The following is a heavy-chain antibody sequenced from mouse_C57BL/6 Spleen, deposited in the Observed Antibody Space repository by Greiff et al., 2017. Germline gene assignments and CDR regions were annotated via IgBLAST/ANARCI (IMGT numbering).Heavy chain of an antibody. CDR1: GFSLTSYG. J-gene: IGHJ4*01. CDR2: IWSDGST. D-gene: IGHD2-4*01. Sequence: VQLKESGPGLVAPSQSLSITCTVSGFSLTSYGVHWVRQPPGKGLEWLVVIWSDGSTPYNSALKSRLSISKDNSKSQVFLKMNSLQTDDTAMYYCARHRNYDYDLYAMDYWGKGTSVTVSS. CDR3: ARHRNYDYDLYAMDY. V-gene: IGHV2-6-1*01.